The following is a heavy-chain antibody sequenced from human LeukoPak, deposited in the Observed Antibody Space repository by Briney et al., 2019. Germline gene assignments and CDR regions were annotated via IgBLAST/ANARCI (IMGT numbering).Heavy chain of an antibody. Sequence: PETLSLTCTVSGGSIRGYFWTWIRQPLGEGLEWIGYIYYSGSTNYNPSLKSRVTIAVDTSKNQFSLRLSSVTAADTAVYFCAMAYSSSWYYFDYWGQGTLVTVSS. V-gene: IGHV4-59*01. CDR3: AMAYSSSWYYFDY. CDR1: GGSIRGYF. D-gene: IGHD6-13*01. J-gene: IGHJ4*02. CDR2: IYYSGST.